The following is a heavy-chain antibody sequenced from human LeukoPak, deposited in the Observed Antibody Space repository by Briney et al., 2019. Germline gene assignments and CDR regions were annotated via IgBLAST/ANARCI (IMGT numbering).Heavy chain of an antibody. CDR2: ISSSSSYI. CDR1: GFTFSSYS. J-gene: IGHJ6*03. Sequence: PGGSLRLSCAASGFTFSSYSMNWVRQAPGKGLEWVSSISSSSSYIYYADSVKGRFTISRDNAKNSLYLQMNSLRAEDTAVYYCAGAFEVSSGWGYYYYYYMDVWGKGTTVTVSS. CDR3: AGAFEVSSGWGYYYYYYMDV. D-gene: IGHD6-19*01. V-gene: IGHV3-21*01.